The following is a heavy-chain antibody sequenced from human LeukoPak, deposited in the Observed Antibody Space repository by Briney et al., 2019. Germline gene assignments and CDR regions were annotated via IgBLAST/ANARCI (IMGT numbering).Heavy chain of an antibody. V-gene: IGHV3-73*01. Sequence: GGSLRLSCAASGFTFSGSAMHWVRQASGKGLEWVGRIRSKANSYATAYAASVKGKFTSARDDSKNTAYLQMNSLKTEDTAVYYCTRIVDVAYYYYMDVWGKGTTVTVSS. CDR2: IRSKANSYAT. D-gene: IGHD2-21*01. CDR1: GFTFSGSA. CDR3: TRIVDVAYYYYMDV. J-gene: IGHJ6*03.